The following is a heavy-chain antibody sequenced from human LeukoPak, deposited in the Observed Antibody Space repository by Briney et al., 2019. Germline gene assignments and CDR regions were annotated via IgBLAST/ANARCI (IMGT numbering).Heavy chain of an antibody. CDR2: ISGSGGST. J-gene: IGHJ4*02. V-gene: IGHV3-23*01. Sequence: GGSLRLSCAASGFTFSSYAMTWVRQAPGKGLEWVSSISGSGGSTYYADSMKGRFTISRDNAKNTLYLQLNSLRAEDTGVFYCAEGRYQDCWSGSLHWGQGTLVTVSS. CDR3: AEGRYQDCWSGSLH. D-gene: IGHD3-3*02. CDR1: GFTFSSYA.